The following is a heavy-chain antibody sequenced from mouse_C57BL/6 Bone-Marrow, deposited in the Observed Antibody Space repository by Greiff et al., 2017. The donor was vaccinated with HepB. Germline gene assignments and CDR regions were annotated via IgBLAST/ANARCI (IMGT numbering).Heavy chain of an antibody. D-gene: IGHD1-1*01. Sequence: EVQGVESGGGLVKPGGSLKLSCAASGFTFSDYGMHWVRQAPEKGLEWVAYISSGSSTIYYADTVKGRFTISRDNAKNTLFLQMTSLRSEDTAMYYCANYYGSSYPYYFDYWGQGTTLTVSS. CDR1: GFTFSDYG. CDR2: ISSGSSTI. V-gene: IGHV5-17*01. CDR3: ANYYGSSYPYYFDY. J-gene: IGHJ2*01.